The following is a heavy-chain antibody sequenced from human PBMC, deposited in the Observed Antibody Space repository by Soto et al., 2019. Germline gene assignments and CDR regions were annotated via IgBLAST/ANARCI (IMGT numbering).Heavy chain of an antibody. Sequence: SETLSLTCTVSGGSISSSSYYWGWIRQPPGKGLEWIGSIYYSGSTYYNPSLKSRVTISVDTSKNQFSLKLSSVTAADTAVYYCARSWGTYYDFWSGYCWFDPWGQGTLVTVSS. D-gene: IGHD3-3*01. CDR1: GGSISSSSYY. CDR2: IYYSGST. J-gene: IGHJ5*02. V-gene: IGHV4-39*01. CDR3: ARSWGTYYDFWSGYCWFDP.